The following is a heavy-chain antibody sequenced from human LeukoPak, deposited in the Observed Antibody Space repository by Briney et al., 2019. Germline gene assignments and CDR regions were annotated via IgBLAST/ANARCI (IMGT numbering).Heavy chain of an antibody. Sequence: GGSLRLPCAASGFSVSSIYMNWVRQAPGKGLEWVSVIYSDGTTYYADSVKGRFTISRDDSKNTLYLHMNSLRAEDTAVYYCARAPNWKFDHWGQGTLVTVSS. CDR3: ARAPNWKFDH. CDR1: GFSVSSIY. V-gene: IGHV3-53*01. CDR2: IYSDGTT. J-gene: IGHJ4*02. D-gene: IGHD1-1*01.